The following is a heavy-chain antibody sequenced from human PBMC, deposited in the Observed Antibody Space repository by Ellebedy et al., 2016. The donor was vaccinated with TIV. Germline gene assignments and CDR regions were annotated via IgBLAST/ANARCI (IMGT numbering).Heavy chain of an antibody. J-gene: IGHJ6*02. Sequence: GSLRLXCTVSGGSINSNYWSWIRQPPGRGLEYIGYINYSGRTNFNPSLKSRVTLSVDLSKNQFSLRLTPVTAADTAVYYCAREDSNYSDRYYYYGLDVWGQGTTVTVSS. CDR3: AREDSNYSDRYYYYGLDV. V-gene: IGHV4-59*01. D-gene: IGHD4-11*01. CDR1: GGSINSNY. CDR2: INYSGRT.